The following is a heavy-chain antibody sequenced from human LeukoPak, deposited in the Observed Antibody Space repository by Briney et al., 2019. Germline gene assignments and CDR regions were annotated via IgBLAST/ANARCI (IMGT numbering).Heavy chain of an antibody. CDR1: GFTFSSYA. Sequence: PGGSLRLSCAASGFTFSSYAMSWVRQAPGKGLEWVSAISGSGGSTYYADSVKGRFTISRDNSKNTLYLQMNSLRAEDTAVYYCAKDRRIRYFDWQRQTIDPWGQGTLVTVSS. V-gene: IGHV3-23*01. D-gene: IGHD3-9*01. CDR3: AKDRRIRYFDWQRQTIDP. J-gene: IGHJ5*02. CDR2: ISGSGGST.